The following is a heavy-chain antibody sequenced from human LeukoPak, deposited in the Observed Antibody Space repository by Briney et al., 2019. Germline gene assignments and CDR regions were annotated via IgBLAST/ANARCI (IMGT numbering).Heavy chain of an antibody. V-gene: IGHV3-66*01. D-gene: IGHD5-12*01. Sequence: GGSLRLSCVASGFSFSRYSMNWVRQAPGKGLEWVSVIYSGGSTYYADSVKGRFTISRDNSKNTLYLQMNSLRAEDTAVYYCASPRGYSGYDYYWGQGTLVTVSS. CDR2: IYSGGST. J-gene: IGHJ4*02. CDR3: ASPRGYSGYDYY. CDR1: GFSFSRYS.